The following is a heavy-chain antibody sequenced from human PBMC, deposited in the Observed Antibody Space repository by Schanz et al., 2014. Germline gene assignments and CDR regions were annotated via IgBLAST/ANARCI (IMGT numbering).Heavy chain of an antibody. CDR2: MYYSGST. V-gene: IGHV4-39*01. D-gene: IGHD3-3*01. CDR1: GGPISSIGFY. J-gene: IGHJ4*02. CDR3: ARLSAIFGVVTTYYFDY. Sequence: QLQLQESGPGLVNPSETLSLTCTVSGGPISSIGFYWGWIRQPPGKGLEWIGRMYYSGSTYYNPSHKSRVTIPGNPSKNQFSLKRTSVTAAETAVYYCARLSAIFGVVTTYYFDYWGQGTLVTVSS.